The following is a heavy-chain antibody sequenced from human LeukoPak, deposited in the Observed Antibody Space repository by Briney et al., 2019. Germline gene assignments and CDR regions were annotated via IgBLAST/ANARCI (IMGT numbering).Heavy chain of an antibody. CDR2: IYYSGST. D-gene: IGHD3-16*01. J-gene: IGHJ3*02. Sequence: SETLSLTCTVSGGSITSSSYYWGWIRQPPGKGLEWIGSIYYSGSTYYNPSPKSRVTISVDTSKKQFSLKLSSATAADTAVYYCARVLDLSKRGLDAFDIWGQGTMVTVSS. CDR3: ARVLDLSKRGLDAFDI. V-gene: IGHV4-39*07. CDR1: GGSITSSSYY.